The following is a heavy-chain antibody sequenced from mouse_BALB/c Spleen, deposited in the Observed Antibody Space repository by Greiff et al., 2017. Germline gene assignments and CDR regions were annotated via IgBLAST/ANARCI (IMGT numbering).Heavy chain of an antibody. CDR1: GFTFSSYG. D-gene: IGHD2-14*01. J-gene: IGHJ2*01. CDR3: ARGYDDFDY. Sequence: EVKVVESGGGLVQPGGSLKLSCAASGFTFSSYGMSWVRQTPDKRLELVATINSNGGSTYYPDSVKGRFTISRDNAKNTLYLQMSSLKSEDTAMYYCARGYDDFDYWGQGTTLTVSS. CDR2: INSNGGST. V-gene: IGHV5-6-3*01.